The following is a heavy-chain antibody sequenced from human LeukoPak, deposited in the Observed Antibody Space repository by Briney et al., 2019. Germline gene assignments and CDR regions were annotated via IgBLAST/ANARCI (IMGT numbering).Heavy chain of an antibody. J-gene: IGHJ6*03. V-gene: IGHV3-30*02. Sequence: GGSLRLSCAASGFTFSSYEMNWVRQAPGKGLEWVAFIRYDGSNKYYADSVKGRFTISRDNSKNTLYLQMNSLRAEDTAVYYCAKGYSFGCCNYYYRDAWGKGTTVTVSS. CDR2: IRYDGSNK. CDR3: AKGYSFGCCNYYYRDA. CDR1: GFTFSSYE. D-gene: IGHD5-18*01.